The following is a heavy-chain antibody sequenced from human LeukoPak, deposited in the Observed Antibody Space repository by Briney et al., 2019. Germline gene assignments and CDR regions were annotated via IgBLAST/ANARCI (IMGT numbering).Heavy chain of an antibody. CDR2: IYYSGST. J-gene: IGHJ6*03. CDR1: GGSISSSSYY. CDR3: AREGRYWYYMDV. V-gene: IGHV4-39*07. Sequence: PSETLSLTCTVSGGSISSSSYYWGWIRQPPGKGLEWIGSIYYSGSTYYNPSLKSRVTISVDTSKNQFSLKLSSVTAADTAVYYCAREGRYWYYMDVWGKGTTVTVSS.